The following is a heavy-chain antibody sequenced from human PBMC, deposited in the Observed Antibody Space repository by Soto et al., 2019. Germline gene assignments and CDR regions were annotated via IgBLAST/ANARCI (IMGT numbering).Heavy chain of an antibody. D-gene: IGHD3-3*01. J-gene: IGHJ3*02. CDR3: ARCRGLRFLRRAFDI. Sequence: QVQLQQWGAGLLKPSETLSLTCAVYGGSFSGYYCSWIPQPPGKGLEWIGEINHSGSTNYNPSLKTRVTRSVDTSKNQFSVKLSSVTAADTAVYYCARCRGLRFLRRAFDICGQGTMVTVSS. CDR1: GGSFSGYY. V-gene: IGHV4-34*01. CDR2: INHSGST.